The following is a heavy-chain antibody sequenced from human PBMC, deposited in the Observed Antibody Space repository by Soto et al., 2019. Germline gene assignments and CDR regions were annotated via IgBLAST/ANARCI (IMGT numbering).Heavy chain of an antibody. Sequence: QVQLVQSEPEVKKPGSSVKVSCTASGGTLTSYTINWVRQAPGQGLEWMGRIIPLVEMANYAQKFQGRITITANTSTSAPYTELSSLRSEDTAVYYCARGDTSFDIWGRGTLITVSS. CDR3: ARGDTSFDI. J-gene: IGHJ2*01. D-gene: IGHD3-10*01. V-gene: IGHV1-69*02. CDR2: IIPLVEMA. CDR1: GGTLTSYT.